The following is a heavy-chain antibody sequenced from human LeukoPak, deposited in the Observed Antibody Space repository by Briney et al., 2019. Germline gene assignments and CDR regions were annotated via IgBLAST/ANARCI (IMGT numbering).Heavy chain of an antibody. Sequence: GGSLRLSCAASGFTFSNYWMSWVRQAPGKGLEWVANIKQDGSEKYYADSVKSRFTISRDNAKSSLYLQLNSLRVEDTAVYHCASTQTFDYWGQGTLVTVPS. J-gene: IGHJ4*02. CDR1: GFTFSNYW. CDR3: ASTQTFDY. V-gene: IGHV3-7*05. CDR2: IKQDGSEK.